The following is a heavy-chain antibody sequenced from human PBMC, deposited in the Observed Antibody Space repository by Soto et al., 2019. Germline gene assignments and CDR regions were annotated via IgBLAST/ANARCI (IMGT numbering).Heavy chain of an antibody. CDR1: GYTFTSYG. Sequence: ASVKVSCKASGYTFTSYGISWVRQAPGQGLEWMGWISAYNGNTKYAQNHQGRVTMTTDTSTSTAYMEMRSLRSDDTAVYYCVRDLDGSGSYYTDYWGPGTLVTVPS. J-gene: IGHJ4*02. V-gene: IGHV1-18*04. CDR3: VRDLDGSGSYYTDY. CDR2: ISAYNGNT. D-gene: IGHD3-10*01.